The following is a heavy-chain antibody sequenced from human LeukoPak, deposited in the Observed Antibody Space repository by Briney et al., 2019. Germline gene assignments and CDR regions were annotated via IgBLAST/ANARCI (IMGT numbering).Heavy chain of an antibody. CDR1: GYTFTGYH. CDR2: INPNSGGT. D-gene: IGHD5-18*01. V-gene: IGHV1-2*02. J-gene: IGHJ4*02. Sequence: ASVKVSCKASGYTFTGYHMHWVRQAPGQGLEWMGWINPNSGGTNYAQKFQGRVTMTRDTSISTAYMELSRLRSDDTAVYYCARDHGYSYDDGLDYWGQGTLVTVSS. CDR3: ARDHGYSYDDGLDY.